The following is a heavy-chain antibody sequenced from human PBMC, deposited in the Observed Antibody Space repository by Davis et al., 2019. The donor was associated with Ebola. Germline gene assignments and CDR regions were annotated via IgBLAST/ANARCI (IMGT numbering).Heavy chain of an antibody. D-gene: IGHD4-17*01. CDR3: ARDLRYGDYWYFDL. J-gene: IGHJ2*01. CDR2: ISSSGSTI. V-gene: IGHV3-11*04. CDR1: GFTFSDYY. Sequence: GESLKISCAASGFTFSDYYMSWIRQAPGKGLEWVSYISSSGSTIYYADSVKGRFTISRDNAKNSLYLQMNSLRAEDTAVYYCARDLRYGDYWYFDLWGRGTLVTVSS.